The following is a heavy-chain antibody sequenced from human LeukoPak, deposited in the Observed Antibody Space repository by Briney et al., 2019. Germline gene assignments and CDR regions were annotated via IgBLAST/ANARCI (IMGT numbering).Heavy chain of an antibody. D-gene: IGHD2-21*01. CDR3: ARRLGDDAFDI. CDR1: GFSVSNNY. J-gene: IGHJ3*02. V-gene: IGHV3-23*01. Sequence: QTGGSLRLSCAAYGFSVSNNYLSWVRQAPGKGLEWVSAISGSGGSTYYADSVKGRFTISRDNSKNTLYLQMNSLRAEDTAVYYCARRLGDDAFDIWGQGTMVTVSS. CDR2: ISGSGGST.